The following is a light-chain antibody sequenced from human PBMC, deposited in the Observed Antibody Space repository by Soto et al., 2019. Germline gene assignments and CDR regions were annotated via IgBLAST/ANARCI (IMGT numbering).Light chain of an antibody. J-gene: IGLJ2*01. Sequence: QSVLTQPASVSGSPGQSITISCTGTSSDVGGYNSVSWYQQHPGKAPKLMIYDVNNRPSGVSNRFSGSKSGNTASLTISGLQAEDEADYYCTSYTTSSTVVFGGGTQLTVL. V-gene: IGLV2-14*01. CDR1: SSDVGGYNS. CDR3: TSYTTSSTVV. CDR2: DVN.